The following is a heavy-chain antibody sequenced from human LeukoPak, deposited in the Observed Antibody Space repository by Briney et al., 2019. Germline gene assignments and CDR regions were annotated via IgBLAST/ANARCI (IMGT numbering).Heavy chain of an antibody. CDR2: ISGSGGST. V-gene: IGHV3-23*01. CDR3: AKDGLTFGGVIVAYEPY. CDR1: GFTFSSYA. J-gene: IGHJ4*02. Sequence: GGSLRLSCAASGFTFSSYAMSWVRQAPGKGLEWVSAISGSGGSTYYADSVKGRFTISRDNSKNTLYLQMNSLRAEDTAVYYCAKDGLTFGGVIVAYEPYWGQGTLVTVS. D-gene: IGHD3-16*02.